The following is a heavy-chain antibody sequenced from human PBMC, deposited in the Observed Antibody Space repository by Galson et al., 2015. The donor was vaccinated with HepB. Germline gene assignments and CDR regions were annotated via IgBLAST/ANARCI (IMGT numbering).Heavy chain of an antibody. CDR3: ARKGGSGWYFDY. J-gene: IGHJ4*02. CDR2: ISYDGSNK. Sequence: SLRLSCAASGFTFSSYAMHWVRQAPGKGLEWVALISYDGSNKYYADSVKGRFTISRDNSENTLYLQMNSLRPEDTAVYYCARKGGSGWYFDYWGQGTLVTVSS. D-gene: IGHD6-19*01. CDR1: GFTFSSYA. V-gene: IGHV3-30-3*01.